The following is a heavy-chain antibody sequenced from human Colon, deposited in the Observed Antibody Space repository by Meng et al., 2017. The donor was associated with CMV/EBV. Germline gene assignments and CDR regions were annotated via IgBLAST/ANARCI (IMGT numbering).Heavy chain of an antibody. CDR2: IYYTGST. CDR1: GGPISSYY. D-gene: IGHD3-16*01. CDR3: ARVGGRYNTLGGMDV. Sequence: SETLSLPCTVPGGPISSYYWSWIRQSPGWGLEWIGHIYYTGSTNYNPSLKSRVTISVDTSKNQFSLKLSSVTTADTAMYYCARVGGRYNTLGGMDVWGQGTTVTVSS. V-gene: IGHV4-59*01. J-gene: IGHJ6*02.